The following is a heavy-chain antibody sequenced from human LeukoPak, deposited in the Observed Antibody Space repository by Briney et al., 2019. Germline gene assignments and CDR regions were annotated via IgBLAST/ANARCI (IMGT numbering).Heavy chain of an antibody. V-gene: IGHV3-23*01. CDR1: GFTFSTYG. CDR3: AKGYGSGSYLTFFDY. CDR2: INPSGANT. J-gene: IGHJ4*02. Sequence: GGSLRLSCAASGFTFSTYGMSWVRQAPGKGLEWVSAINPSGANTYYADSVEGRFTISRDNSKNTLYLQMNSLRAEDTAVYYCAKGYGSGSYLTFFDYWGQGTLVTVSS. D-gene: IGHD3-10*01.